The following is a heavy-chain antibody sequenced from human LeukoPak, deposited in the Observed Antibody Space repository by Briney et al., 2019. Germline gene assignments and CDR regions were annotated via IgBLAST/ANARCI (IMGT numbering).Heavy chain of an antibody. Sequence: PGGSLRLSCAASGFTLDDYGMSWVRQAPGKGLEWVSGINWNGGSTCYADSVKGRFTISRDNAKNSLYLQMNSLRAEDTAVYYCARDGGTCYHFWSGYRPGGEEPIVRVLWG. CDR2: INWNGGST. CDR1: GFTLDDYG. J-gene: IGHJ2*01. D-gene: IGHD3-3*01. CDR3: ARDGGTCYHFWSGYRPGGEEPIVRVL. V-gene: IGHV3-20*04.